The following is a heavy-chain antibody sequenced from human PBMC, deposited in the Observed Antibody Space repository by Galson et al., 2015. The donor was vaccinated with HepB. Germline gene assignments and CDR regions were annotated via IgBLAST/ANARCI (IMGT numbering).Heavy chain of an antibody. J-gene: IGHJ4*02. CDR1: GYTFISNG. D-gene: IGHD6-19*01. Sequence: SVKVSCKASGYTFISNGISWVRQAPGQRLEWMGWINAGNGNTKYSQKFQGRVTITRDTSASTAYMELSSLRSEDTAVYYCASEYSSSGWYGKFDYWGQGTLVTVSS. CDR2: INAGNGNT. V-gene: IGHV1-3*01. CDR3: ASEYSSSGWYGKFDY.